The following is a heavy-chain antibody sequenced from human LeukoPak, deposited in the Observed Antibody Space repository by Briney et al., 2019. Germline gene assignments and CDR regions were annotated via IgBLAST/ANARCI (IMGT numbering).Heavy chain of an antibody. D-gene: IGHD3-3*01. CDR2: ISRSSSSI. J-gene: IGHJ3*02. CDR1: GFDFTTQS. CDR3: ATASHAVWNGFHDAFDM. V-gene: IGHV3-48*01. Sequence: PGGSPRLSCAASGFDFTTQSMNWVRKVPGKGLEWLSYISRSSSSIYYTDSVKGRFTISRDNDKNSLYLQMKSLRAEDTALYFCATASHAVWNGFHDAFDMWGQGTMVTVAS.